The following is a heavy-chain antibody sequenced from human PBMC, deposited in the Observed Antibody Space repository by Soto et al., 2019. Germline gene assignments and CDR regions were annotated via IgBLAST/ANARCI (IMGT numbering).Heavy chain of an antibody. Sequence: QVQLQESGPGLVKPSGTLSLTCAVSGGSISSSNWWSWVRQPPGKGLEWIGEIYHSGSTNYNPSLTSRVTISVDKYKNEFSLKLSSVTDADTAVYYCARLGGANDYGDYSFDYWGQGTLVTVSS. CDR3: ARLGGANDYGDYSFDY. CDR2: IYHSGST. J-gene: IGHJ4*02. V-gene: IGHV4-4*02. CDR1: GGSISSSNW. D-gene: IGHD4-17*01.